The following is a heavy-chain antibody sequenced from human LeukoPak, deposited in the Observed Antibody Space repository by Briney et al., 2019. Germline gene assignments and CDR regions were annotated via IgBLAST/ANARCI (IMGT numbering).Heavy chain of an antibody. Sequence: SQTLSLTCTVSGVSISSGDYYWNWLRQPRGKGLEWIGYIYYSGSTYYNPSLKSRVTISVDTSKNQFSLKVNSLTAAATAVYYCAREPIGTHFDYWGRGTLVTVSS. J-gene: IGHJ4*02. D-gene: IGHD1-7*01. V-gene: IGHV4-30-4*01. CDR2: IYYSGST. CDR1: GVSISSGDYY. CDR3: AREPIGTHFDY.